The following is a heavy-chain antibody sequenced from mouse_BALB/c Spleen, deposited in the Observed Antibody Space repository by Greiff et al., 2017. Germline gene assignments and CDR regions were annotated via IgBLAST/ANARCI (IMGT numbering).Heavy chain of an antibody. CDR3: ARWEGLRPLYAMDY. Sequence: VQLKESGPGLVKPSQSLSLTCTVTGYSITSDYAWNWIRQFPGNKLEWMGYISYSGSTSYNPSLKSRISITRDTSKNQFFLQLNSVTTEDTATYYCARWEGLRPLYAMDYWGQGTSVTVSS. D-gene: IGHD2-4*01. CDR2: ISYSGST. CDR1: GYSITSDYA. J-gene: IGHJ4*01. V-gene: IGHV3-2*02.